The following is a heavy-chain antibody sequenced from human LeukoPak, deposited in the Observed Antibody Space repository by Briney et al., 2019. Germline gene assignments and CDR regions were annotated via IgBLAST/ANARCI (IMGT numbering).Heavy chain of an antibody. CDR2: IYSSGST. J-gene: IGHJ4*02. CDR3: ARFAYCGGHCWYYFDY. Sequence: SETLSLTCTVSGGSISSYYWSWVRQPPGKGLEWIGYIYSSGSTNYNPSLKSRITISVDTSKNQFSLKLSSVTAADTAVYYCARFAYCGGHCWYYFDYWGQGSLVTVSS. CDR1: GGSISSYY. V-gene: IGHV4-59*01. D-gene: IGHD2-21*02.